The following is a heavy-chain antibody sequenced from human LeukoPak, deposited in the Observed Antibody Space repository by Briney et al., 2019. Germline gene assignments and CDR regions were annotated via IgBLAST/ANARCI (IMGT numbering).Heavy chain of an antibody. Sequence: GGSLRLSCEASGITFSFYGMSWVRQAPGKWLEWVSAITGSGGTTYYADSMKGRFTISRDNSKNTLYLQMNSLRAEDTAVYYCSANYCSGTNCYYYWGQGTLVTVSS. V-gene: IGHV3-23*01. J-gene: IGHJ4*02. D-gene: IGHD2-15*01. CDR2: ITGSGGTT. CDR3: SANYCSGTNCYYY. CDR1: GITFSFYG.